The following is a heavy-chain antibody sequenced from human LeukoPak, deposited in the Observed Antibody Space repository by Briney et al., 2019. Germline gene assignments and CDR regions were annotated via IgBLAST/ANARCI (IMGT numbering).Heavy chain of an antibody. CDR3: ARDDFSTYAGLNYFDY. V-gene: IGHV1-3*01. CDR1: GYTFTHYA. Sequence: ASVNVSFKASGYTFTHYAVHWVRQAPGQRLEWMGWTNVANDYTESSQKFQDRFIITSDPSATTVYMELSSLRSEDTAVYYCARDDFSTYAGLNYFDYWGQGSLVTVSS. CDR2: TNVANDYT. J-gene: IGHJ4*02. D-gene: IGHD4-11*01.